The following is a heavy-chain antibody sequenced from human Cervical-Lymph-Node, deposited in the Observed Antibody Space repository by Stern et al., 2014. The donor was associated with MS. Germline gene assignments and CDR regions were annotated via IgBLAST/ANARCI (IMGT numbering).Heavy chain of an antibody. V-gene: IGHV3-33*01. CDR1: GFTFSSYG. CDR2: IWYDGSNK. CDR3: ARETRGASGRFDY. Sequence: VQLVESGGGVVQPGRSLRLSCAASGFTFSSYGMHWVRQAPGKGLEWVELIWYDGSNKYYADSVKGRFTISRDNSKNTLYLQMNSLRAEDTAVYYCARETRGASGRFDYWGQGTLVTVSS. J-gene: IGHJ4*02. D-gene: IGHD3-10*01.